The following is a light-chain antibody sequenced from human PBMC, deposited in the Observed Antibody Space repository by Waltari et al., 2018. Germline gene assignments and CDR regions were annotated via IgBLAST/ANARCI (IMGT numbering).Light chain of an antibody. CDR3: SVWDDSLNGVI. CDR2: YNN. V-gene: IGLV1-44*01. J-gene: IGLJ2*01. CDR1: SSNIGRNT. Sequence: QSVLTQPPSASGTPGQRVTIPCSGGSSNIGRNTVNWYQHVPGTAPKLLIYYNNQRPSGVPDRFSGSMSDTSASLAISGLQSEDEATYYCSVWDDSLNGVIFGGGTNLAVL.